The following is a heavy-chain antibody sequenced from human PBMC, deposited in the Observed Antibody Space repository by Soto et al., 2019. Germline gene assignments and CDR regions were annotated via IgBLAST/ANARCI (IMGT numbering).Heavy chain of an antibody. J-gene: IGHJ4*02. CDR2: IKEDGSAK. D-gene: IGHD1-26*01. CDR3: GRDRGGGTYDY. CDR1: GFIFSRYW. Sequence: EVQLVESGGGLVQPGGSLRLSCAASGFIFSRYWMSWGRQAPGKGLEWVAKIKEDGSAKYYVDSGKGRFTISRDNAGNSLYLQMNSLRADDTAVYYCGRDRGGGTYDYWGQGTLVTVSS. V-gene: IGHV3-7*05.